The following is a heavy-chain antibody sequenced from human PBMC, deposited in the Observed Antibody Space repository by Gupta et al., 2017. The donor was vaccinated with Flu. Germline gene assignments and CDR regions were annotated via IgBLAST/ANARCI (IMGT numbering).Heavy chain of an antibody. D-gene: IGHD3-9*01. CDR3: ARGLRYFDWLFGDAFDI. Sequence: EVQLVESGGGLVKPGGSLRRSCAASGFTFSSYSMNWVRQAPGKGLEWVSSISSSSSYIYYADSVKGRFTISRDNAKNSLYLQMNSLRAEDTAVYYCARGLRYFDWLFGDAFDIWGQGTMVTVSS. CDR2: ISSSSSYI. J-gene: IGHJ3*02. CDR1: GFTFSSYS. V-gene: IGHV3-21*01.